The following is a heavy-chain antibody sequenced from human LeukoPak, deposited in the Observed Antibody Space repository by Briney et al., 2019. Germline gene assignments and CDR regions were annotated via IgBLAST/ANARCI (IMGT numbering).Heavy chain of an antibody. J-gene: IGHJ4*02. D-gene: IGHD1-26*01. V-gene: IGHV1-8*01. CDR1: GYTFTSYD. Sequence: ASVKVSCKASGYTFTSYDINWVRQATGQGLEWVGWMNPNSGNTGYAQKFQGRVTMTRNTSISTAYMELSSLRSEDTAVYYCVRGRGSYLGFDYWGQGTLVTVSS. CDR3: VRGRGSYLGFDY. CDR2: MNPNSGNT.